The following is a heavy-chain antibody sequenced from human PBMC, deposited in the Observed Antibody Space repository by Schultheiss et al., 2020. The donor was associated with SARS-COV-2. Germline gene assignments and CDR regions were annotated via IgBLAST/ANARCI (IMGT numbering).Heavy chain of an antibody. Sequence: SETLSLTCTVSGGSISSGGYYWSWIRQPPGKGLEWIGYIYYSGSTYYNPSLKSRVTISVDTSKNQFSLKLSSVTAADTAVYYCARGAYGSRRKYYFDYWGQGTLVTVSS. V-gene: IGHV4-30-4*08. CDR2: IYYSGST. CDR3: ARGAYGSRRKYYFDY. D-gene: IGHD3-10*01. CDR1: GGSISSGGYY. J-gene: IGHJ4*02.